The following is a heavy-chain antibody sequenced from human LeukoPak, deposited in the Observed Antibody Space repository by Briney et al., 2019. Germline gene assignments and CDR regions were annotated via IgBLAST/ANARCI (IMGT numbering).Heavy chain of an antibody. V-gene: IGHV3-33*08. J-gene: IGHJ4*02. CDR3: ARVAGIAAAGDFDY. D-gene: IGHD6-13*01. CDR2: IWYDGSNK. Sequence: PGGSLRLSCAASGFTFSSYAMHWVRQAPGKGLEWVAVIWYDGSNKYYADSVKGRFTISRDNSKNTLYLQMNSLRAEDTAVYYCARVAGIAAAGDFDYWGQGTLVTVSS. CDR1: GFTFSSYA.